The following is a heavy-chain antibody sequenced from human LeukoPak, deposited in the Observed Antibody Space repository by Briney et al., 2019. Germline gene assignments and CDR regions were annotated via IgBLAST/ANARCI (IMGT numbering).Heavy chain of an antibody. Sequence: SVKVSCKASGGTFSSYAISWVRQAPGQGLEWMGRIIPILGIANYAQKFQGRVTITADKSTGTAYMELSSLRSEDTAVYYCAREGAVVVPAAIRAFNWFDPWGQGTLVTVSS. J-gene: IGHJ5*02. CDR3: AREGAVVVPAAIRAFNWFDP. D-gene: IGHD2-2*02. CDR2: IIPILGIA. V-gene: IGHV1-69*04. CDR1: GGTFSSYA.